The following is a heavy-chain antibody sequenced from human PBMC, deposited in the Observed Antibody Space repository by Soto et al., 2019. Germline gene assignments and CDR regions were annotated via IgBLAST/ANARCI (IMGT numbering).Heavy chain of an antibody. CDR1: GFTFSHYA. CDR3: ARDRGRGYCTGGLCYLGLDH. V-gene: IGHV3-30-3*01. D-gene: IGHD2-8*02. J-gene: IGHJ4*02. Sequence: GGSLRLSCAASGFTFSHYAMHWVRQAPDKGLEWVSVISFNGTNEFFADSVKGRFSISRDNSANTLYLQMTNLRPEDTAIYYYARDRGRGYCTGGLCYLGLDHWGQG. CDR2: ISFNGTNE.